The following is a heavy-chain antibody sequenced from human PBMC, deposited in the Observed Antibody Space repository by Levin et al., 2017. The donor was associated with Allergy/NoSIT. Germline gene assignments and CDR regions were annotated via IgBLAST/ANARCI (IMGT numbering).Heavy chain of an antibody. J-gene: IGHJ4*02. D-gene: IGHD2-15*01. Sequence: ASVKVSCKASGYTFTSYAMHWVRQAPGQRLEWMGWINAGNGNTKYSQKFQGRVTITRDTSASTAYMELSSLRSEDTAVYYCARCSGGSCYWGYWGQGTLVTVSS. CDR3: ARCSGGSCYWGY. CDR2: INAGNGNT. V-gene: IGHV1-3*01. CDR1: GYTFTSYA.